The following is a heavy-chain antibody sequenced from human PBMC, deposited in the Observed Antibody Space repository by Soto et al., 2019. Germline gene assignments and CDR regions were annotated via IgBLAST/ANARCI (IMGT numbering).Heavy chain of an antibody. D-gene: IGHD3-22*01. J-gene: IGHJ4*02. CDR1: GFTFSSYE. CDR3: ARATYDSSGYYSPDY. V-gene: IGHV3-48*03. Sequence: GGSLRLSCAASGFTFSSYEMNWVRQAPGKGLEWVSYISSSGSTIYYADSVKGRFTISRDSAKNSLYLQMNSLRAEDTAVYYCARATYDSSGYYSPDYWGQGTLVTVSS. CDR2: ISSSGSTI.